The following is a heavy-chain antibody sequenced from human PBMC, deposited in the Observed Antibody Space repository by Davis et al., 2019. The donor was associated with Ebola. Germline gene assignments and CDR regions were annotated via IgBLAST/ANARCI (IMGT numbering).Heavy chain of an antibody. CDR3: ARGQSGGTVTKAFYYYGMDV. CDR1: GYTFTGYY. V-gene: IGHV1-2*02. D-gene: IGHD4-11*01. CDR2: INPNSGGT. J-gene: IGHJ6*02. Sequence: DSVKVSCKASGYTFTGYYMHWVRQAPGQGLEWMGWINPNSGGTNYAQKFQGRVTMTRDTSISTAYMELSRLRSDDTAVYFCARGQSGGTVTKAFYYYGMDVWGRGTTVNVS.